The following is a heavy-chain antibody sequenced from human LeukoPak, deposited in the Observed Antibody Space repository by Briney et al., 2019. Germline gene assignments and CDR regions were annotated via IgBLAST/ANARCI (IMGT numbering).Heavy chain of an antibody. CDR2: IYNRGYT. CDR3: ARFDGSYGDY. D-gene: IGHD3-16*01. CDR1: GGSISTYY. V-gene: IGHV4-59*08. Sequence: SETLPLTCTVSGGSISTYYWSWIRQRPGKGLEWIGYIYNRGYTNYNPSLKSRITMSIDASKKQLSLKLRSVTAADTAVYYCARFDGSYGDYWGQGALVIVSS. J-gene: IGHJ4*02.